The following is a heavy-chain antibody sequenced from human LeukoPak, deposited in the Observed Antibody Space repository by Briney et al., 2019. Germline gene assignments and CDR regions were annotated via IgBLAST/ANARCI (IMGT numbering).Heavy chain of an antibody. V-gene: IGHV3-48*04. CDR1: GFTFSGYS. Sequence: GGSLRLSCAASGFTFSGYSMNWVRQAPGKGLEWVSYISSSSSTIYYADSVKGRFTISRDNAKNSLYLQMNSLGAEDTAVYYCARAPRLAVAGTEFDYWGQGTLVTVSS. CDR2: ISSSSSTI. D-gene: IGHD6-19*01. J-gene: IGHJ4*02. CDR3: ARAPRLAVAGTEFDY.